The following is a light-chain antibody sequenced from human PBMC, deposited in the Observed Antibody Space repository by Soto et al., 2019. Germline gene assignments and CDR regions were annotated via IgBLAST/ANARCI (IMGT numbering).Light chain of an antibody. Sequence: QSVLTQPASVSGSPGQSITISCTGTSSDVGVYNYVSWYQQHPGKAPKLMIYEVSNRPSGVSNRFSGSKSGNTASLTISGLQAADEDYYYCSSYTSSSTLVFGTGTKVTV. CDR3: SSYTSSSTLV. J-gene: IGLJ1*01. V-gene: IGLV2-14*01. CDR1: SSDVGVYNY. CDR2: EVS.